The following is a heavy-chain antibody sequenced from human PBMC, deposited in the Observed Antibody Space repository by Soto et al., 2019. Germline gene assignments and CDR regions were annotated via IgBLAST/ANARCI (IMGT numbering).Heavy chain of an antibody. CDR3: ARGGYSSSWYFIS. J-gene: IGHJ5*02. Sequence: PSQTLSLTCAISGDTVSSNSGAWNWIRQSPSRGLEWLGKTYYRSKWYYDYAVSVKSRITINPDTSKNQFSLQLNSVTPEDTAVYYCARGGYSSSWYFISWDQGTLVTVS. CDR1: GDTVSSNSGA. D-gene: IGHD6-13*01. V-gene: IGHV6-1*01. CDR2: TYYRSKWYY.